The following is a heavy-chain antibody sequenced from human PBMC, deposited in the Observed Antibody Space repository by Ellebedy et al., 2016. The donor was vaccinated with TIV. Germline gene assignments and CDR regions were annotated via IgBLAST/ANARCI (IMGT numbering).Heavy chain of an antibody. V-gene: IGHV3-33*08. Sequence: GESLKISCAASGFTFSNYGMHWVRQAPGKGLEWVAVIWYDGTNKYYADSLKGRFTISRDTSKNSLYLQMSSLRGEDTAVYYCARDHPYYDTRLQYPTFFYGLDVWGQGTTVTVAS. J-gene: IGHJ6*02. CDR2: IWYDGTNK. D-gene: IGHD3-22*01. CDR1: GFTFSNYG. CDR3: ARDHPYYDTRLQYPTFFYGLDV.